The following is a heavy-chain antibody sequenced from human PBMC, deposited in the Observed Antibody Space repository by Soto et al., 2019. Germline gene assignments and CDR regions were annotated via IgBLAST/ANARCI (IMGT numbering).Heavy chain of an antibody. D-gene: IGHD6-19*01. CDR2: IYTSGST. CDR3: ARDPPNSSGWFERDYYYYGMDV. CDR1: GGSISSYY. Sequence: SETLSLTCTVSGGSISSYYWSWIRQPAGKGLEWIGRIYTSGSTNYNPSLKSRVTMSVDTSKNQFSLKLSSVTATDTAVYYCARDPPNSSGWFERDYYYYGMDVWGQGTTVTVSS. J-gene: IGHJ6*02. V-gene: IGHV4-4*07.